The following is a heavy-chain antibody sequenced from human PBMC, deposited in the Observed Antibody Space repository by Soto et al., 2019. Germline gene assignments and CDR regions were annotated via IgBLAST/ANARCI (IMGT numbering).Heavy chain of an antibody. J-gene: IGHJ5*02. CDR3: AKSTLRFLEWLTWFDP. Sequence: GGSLRLSCAAFGFTFSSYAMSWVRQAPGKGLEWVSAISGSGGSTYYADSVKGRFTISRDNSKNTLYLQMNSLRAEDTAVYYCAKSTLRFLEWLTWFDPWGQGTLVTVSS. D-gene: IGHD3-3*01. V-gene: IGHV3-23*01. CDR2: ISGSGGST. CDR1: GFTFSSYA.